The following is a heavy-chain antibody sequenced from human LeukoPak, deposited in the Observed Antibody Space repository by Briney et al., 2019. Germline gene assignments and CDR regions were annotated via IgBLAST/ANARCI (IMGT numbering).Heavy chain of an antibody. CDR2: IYGGGDT. Sequence: PGGSLRLSCEASGFTVSNNYVTWVRQAPGKGLEWVSTIYGGGDTYYEDSVKGRFTISRDNSRNTLHLQLNSLRVEDTAQYYCAREGPYYGMDVWGQGTTVTVS. J-gene: IGHJ6*02. D-gene: IGHD2-21*01. CDR3: AREGPYYGMDV. CDR1: GFTVSNNY. V-gene: IGHV3-53*01.